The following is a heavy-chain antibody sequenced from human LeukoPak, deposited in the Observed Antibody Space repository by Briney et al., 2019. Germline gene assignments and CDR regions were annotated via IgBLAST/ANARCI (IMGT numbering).Heavy chain of an antibody. Sequence: GGSLRLSCAASGFTFSDYWLSWVRQAPGKGLEWVANIKQDGSDSFYVDSVRGRFSISRDNAERSLYLQMNNLRAEDTAVYYCARDRRQSIYQGLDSWGQGTVVIVSP. D-gene: IGHD2-2*01. CDR3: ARDRRQSIYQGLDS. J-gene: IGHJ5*01. V-gene: IGHV3-7*01. CDR1: GFTFSDYW. CDR2: IKQDGSDS.